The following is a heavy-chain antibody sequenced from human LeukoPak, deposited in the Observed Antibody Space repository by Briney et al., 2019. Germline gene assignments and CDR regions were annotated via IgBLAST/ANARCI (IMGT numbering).Heavy chain of an antibody. V-gene: IGHV3-7*03. D-gene: IGHD4-17*01. CDR3: ARAAGGDYARDYYYYGMDV. J-gene: IGHJ6*02. CDR1: GFTFSSYW. Sequence: GGSLRLSCAASGFTFSSYWMSWVRQAPGKGLEWVANIKQDGSEKYYVDSVKGRSTISRDNAKNSLYLQVNSLRAEDTAVYYCARAAGGDYARDYYYYGMDVWGQGTTVTVSS. CDR2: IKQDGSEK.